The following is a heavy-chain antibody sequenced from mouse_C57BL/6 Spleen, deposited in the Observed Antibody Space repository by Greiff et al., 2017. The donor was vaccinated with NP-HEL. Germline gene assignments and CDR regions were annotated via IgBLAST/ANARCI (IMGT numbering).Heavy chain of an antibody. J-gene: IGHJ4*01. Sequence: EVQLQQSGPELVKPGDSVKISCKASGYSFTGYFMNWVMQSHGKSLEWIGRINPYNGDTFYNQKFTGKATLTVDKSSSTAHIELRILTSEDSAVYYCAREHGYDSYAIDYWGQGTSVTVSS. CDR2: INPYNGDT. D-gene: IGHD2-2*01. CDR3: AREHGYDSYAIDY. CDR1: GYSFTGYF. V-gene: IGHV1-20*01.